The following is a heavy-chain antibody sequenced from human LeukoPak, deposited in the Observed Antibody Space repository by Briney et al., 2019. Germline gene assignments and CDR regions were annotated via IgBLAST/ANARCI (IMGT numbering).Heavy chain of an antibody. J-gene: IGHJ4*02. D-gene: IGHD3-10*01. CDR3: ARPSSLDGSGRYYIDY. Sequence: PGGSLRLSCEVSGFTVSNNYLNWVRQAPGKGLEWVSVTHSDGTTYYADSVKGRFTISRDNSNNTLYLQMNSLRDEDTAVYYCARPSSLDGSGRYYIDYWGQGTLVTVSS. V-gene: IGHV3-66*01. CDR2: THSDGTT. CDR1: GFTVSNNY.